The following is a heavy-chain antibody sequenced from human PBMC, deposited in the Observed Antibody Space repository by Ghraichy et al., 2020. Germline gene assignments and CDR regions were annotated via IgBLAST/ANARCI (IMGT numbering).Heavy chain of an antibody. J-gene: IGHJ6*02. Sequence: SETLSLTCAVYGGSFSGYYWSWIRQPPGKGLEWIGEINHSGSTNYNPSLKSRVTISVDTSKNQFSLKLSSVTAADTAVYYCARGYKVAARSYYYYGMDVWGQGTTVTVSS. CDR2: INHSGST. CDR1: GGSFSGYY. CDR3: ARGYKVAARSYYYYGMDV. V-gene: IGHV4-34*01. D-gene: IGHD6-6*01.